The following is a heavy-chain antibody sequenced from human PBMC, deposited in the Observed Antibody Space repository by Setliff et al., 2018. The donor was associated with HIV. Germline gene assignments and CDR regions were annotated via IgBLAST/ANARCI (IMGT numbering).Heavy chain of an antibody. CDR1: GGTLSNYV. J-gene: IGHJ4*02. CDR2: IIPILGTADA. CDR3: ARDVEEQWLGHTLGY. V-gene: IGHV1-69*13. Sequence: SVKVSCKTSGGTLSNYVITWVRQAPGQGLEWMGGIIPILGTADANYPRKFQGRVTITADESTSTAYMELSSLRSEDTAVYYCARDVEEQWLGHTLGYWGQGTLVTVSS. D-gene: IGHD6-19*01.